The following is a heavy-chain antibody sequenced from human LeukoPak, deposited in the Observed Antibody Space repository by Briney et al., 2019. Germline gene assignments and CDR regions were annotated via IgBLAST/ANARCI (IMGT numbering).Heavy chain of an antibody. J-gene: IGHJ6*03. CDR1: GGTFSSYA. Sequence: SVKVSCKASGGTFSSYAISWVRQAPGQGLEWMGGIIPIFGTANYAQKFQGRVTITADESTSTAYMELSSLRSEDTAVYYCARGIRGYYYGSGSYGYYYYYMDVWGKGTTVTISS. CDR3: ARGIRGYYYGSGSYGYYYYYMDV. V-gene: IGHV1-69*13. CDR2: IIPIFGTA. D-gene: IGHD3-10*01.